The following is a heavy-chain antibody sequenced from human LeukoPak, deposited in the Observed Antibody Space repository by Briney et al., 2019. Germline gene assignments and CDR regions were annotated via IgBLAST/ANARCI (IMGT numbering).Heavy chain of an antibody. CDR3: ARFLGYCSCGSCYSKSYYYYYGMDV. J-gene: IGHJ6*02. V-gene: IGHV1-8*01. CDR1: GYTFTSYD. Sequence: ASVKVSCKASGYTFTSYDINWVRQATGQGLEWMGWMNPNSGNTGYAQKFQGRVTMTRNTSISTAYMELSSLRSEDTAVYYCARFLGYCSCGSCYSKSYYYYYGMDVWGQGTTVTVSS. CDR2: MNPNSGNT. D-gene: IGHD2-15*01.